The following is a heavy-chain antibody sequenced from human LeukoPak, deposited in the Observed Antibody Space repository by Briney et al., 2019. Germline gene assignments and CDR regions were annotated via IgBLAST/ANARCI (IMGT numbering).Heavy chain of an antibody. J-gene: IGHJ4*02. D-gene: IGHD5-12*01. V-gene: IGHV5-51*01. Sequence: GESLKISLKGSGYSFTSYWIGWVRQMPGKGLAWMGIIYPGDSDTRYSPSFQCQVTISADKSISTAYLQWSSLKASDTAMYYCARVIVATHGDYWGQGTLVTVSS. CDR1: GYSFTSYW. CDR3: ARVIVATHGDY. CDR2: IYPGDSDT.